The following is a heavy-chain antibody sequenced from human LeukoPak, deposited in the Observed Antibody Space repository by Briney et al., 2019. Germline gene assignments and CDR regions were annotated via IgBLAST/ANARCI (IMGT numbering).Heavy chain of an antibody. D-gene: IGHD3-22*01. CDR1: GFTFSTYS. CDR2: ISSSSSYM. CDR3: ARLHYYDSSGYYYEAVPFDY. J-gene: IGHJ4*02. V-gene: IGHV3-21*01. Sequence: GGSLRLSCAASGFTFSTYSFSWVRQAPGKGLEWVSSISSSSSYMYYADSVKGRFTISRDNAKNSLYLQMNSLRAEDTAVYYCARLHYYDSSGYYYEAVPFDYWGQGTLVTVSS.